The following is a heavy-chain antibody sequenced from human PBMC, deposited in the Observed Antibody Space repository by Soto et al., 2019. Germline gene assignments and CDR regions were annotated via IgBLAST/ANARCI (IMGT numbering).Heavy chain of an antibody. J-gene: IGHJ5*02. D-gene: IGHD3-10*01. CDR1: GGTFSSYA. CDR3: ARAPAGSLPFDP. CDR2: IIPIFGTA. V-gene: IGHV1-69*13. Sequence: SVKVSCKASGGTFSSYAISWVRQAPGQGLEWMGGIIPIFGTANYAQKFRGRVTITADESTSTAYMELSSLRSEETAVYYCARAPAGSLPFDPIDKGTLVVVSS.